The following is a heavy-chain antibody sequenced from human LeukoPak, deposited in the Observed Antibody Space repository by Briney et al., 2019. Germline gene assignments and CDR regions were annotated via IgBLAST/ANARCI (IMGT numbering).Heavy chain of an antibody. Sequence: GGSLRLSCAAPGFTFSSYAMSWVRQVPGKGLEWVSAISGSGGSTYYADSVKGRFTISRDNSKNTLYLQMNSLRAEDTAVYYCAKVTIARFGELCFDYWGQGTLVTVSS. D-gene: IGHD3-10*01. V-gene: IGHV3-23*01. CDR1: GFTFSSYA. CDR3: AKVTIARFGELCFDY. J-gene: IGHJ4*02. CDR2: ISGSGGST.